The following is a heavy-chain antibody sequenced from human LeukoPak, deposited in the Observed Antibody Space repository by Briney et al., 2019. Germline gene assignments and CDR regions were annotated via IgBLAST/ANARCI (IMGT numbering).Heavy chain of an antibody. Sequence: SETLSLTCTVSGGSISSSSYYWGWIRQPAGQGLEWIGRIYTSGSTNYNPSLKSRVTMSVDASKNQFSLKLSSVTAADTAVYYCARVLRIAGYCSSTSCYPYWYFDLWGRGTLVTVSS. V-gene: IGHV4-61*02. D-gene: IGHD2-2*03. CDR3: ARVLRIAGYCSSTSCYPYWYFDL. CDR1: GGSISSSSYY. J-gene: IGHJ2*01. CDR2: IYTSGST.